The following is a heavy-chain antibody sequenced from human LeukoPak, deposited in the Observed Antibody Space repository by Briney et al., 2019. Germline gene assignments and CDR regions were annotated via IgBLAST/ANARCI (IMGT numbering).Heavy chain of an antibody. V-gene: IGHV3-11*01. Sequence: GGSLRLSCAASGFTFSDYYMSWVRQAPGKGLAWLSCISGSGSDIAYADSVKGRFTVSRDNTRKSLFLHMNTLSVEDTAVYYCVRTARLGDCWGQGTLVTVSS. CDR3: VRTARLGDC. J-gene: IGHJ4*02. CDR1: GFTFSDYY. D-gene: IGHD6-25*01. CDR2: ISGSGSDI.